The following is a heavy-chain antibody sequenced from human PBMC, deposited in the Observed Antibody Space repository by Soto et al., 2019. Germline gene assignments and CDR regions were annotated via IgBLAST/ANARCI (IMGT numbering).Heavy chain of an antibody. D-gene: IGHD6-19*01. CDR1: GFTFSSYA. V-gene: IGHV3-23*01. J-gene: IGHJ4*02. CDR3: SKHLRGMEVADY. Sequence: GGSLRLSCAASGFTFSSYAMSWVRQAPGKGLEWVSAISGSGGSTYYADSVKGRFTISRDNSKNTLYLQMNSLRAEDTAVYYCSKHLRGMEVADYWGQGPLVTVYS. CDR2: ISGSGGST.